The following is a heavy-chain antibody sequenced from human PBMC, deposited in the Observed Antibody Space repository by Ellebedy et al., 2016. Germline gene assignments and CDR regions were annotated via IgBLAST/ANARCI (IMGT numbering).Heavy chain of an antibody. V-gene: IGHV3-53*01. D-gene: IGHD1-14*01. CDR3: ARDRITGVGMWYFDL. CDR2: IYAGGST. J-gene: IGHJ2*01. CDR1: GFTVSTNY. Sequence: GESLKISCAASGFTVSTNYMTWVRQAPGKGLEWVSVIYAGGSTYYADSVKGRFTISRDNSNNTLYLQMNSLRVEDTAIYYCARDRITGVGMWYFDLWGRGTLVTVSS.